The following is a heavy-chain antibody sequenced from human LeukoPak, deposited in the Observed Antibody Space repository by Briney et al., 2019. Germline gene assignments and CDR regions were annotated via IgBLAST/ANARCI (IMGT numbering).Heavy chain of an antibody. CDR1: GASISSHY. CDR2: IYDPGSTTY. D-gene: IGHD6-13*01. CDR3: ARHGIVDSSRKYYFDY. J-gene: IGHJ4*02. V-gene: IGHV4-59*11. Sequence: SETLSLTCTVSGASISSHYWSWLRQSPGKGLEWIGFIYDPGSTTYNYNPSLKSRVSMSVDTSKNQFSLRLTSVTAADAAVYYCARHGIVDSSRKYYFDYWGQGTLVTVSS.